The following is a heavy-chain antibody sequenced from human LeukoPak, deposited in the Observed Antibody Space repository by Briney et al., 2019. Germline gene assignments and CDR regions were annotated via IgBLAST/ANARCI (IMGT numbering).Heavy chain of an antibody. CDR2: INSDARNT. V-gene: IGHV3-74*01. CDR3: TRDFRYGGFDL. D-gene: IGHD5-18*01. Sequence: KPGGSLRLSCAASGFTFSSYWMYWVRQAPGKGLVWVSRINSDARNTNYADSVQGRFTISRDNAKNTLYLQMNGLSAEDTAVYYCTRDFRYGGFDLWGQGTMVTVSS. CDR1: GFTFSSYW. J-gene: IGHJ3*01.